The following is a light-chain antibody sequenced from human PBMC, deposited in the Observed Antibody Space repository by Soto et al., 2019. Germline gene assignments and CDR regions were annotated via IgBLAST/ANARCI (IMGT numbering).Light chain of an antibody. CDR1: GSNTGTYY. J-gene: IGLJ3*02. CDR2: SDT. Sequence: QSVVTQPPSASGTPGQRVTISCFGSGSNTGTYYVNWYQHLPGTAPKLLIYSDTQRPSGVPDRFSGSKSGASASLAISGLRSEDEGDYYCASWDASLGGWVFGGGTKLTVL. V-gene: IGLV1-47*02. CDR3: ASWDASLGGWV.